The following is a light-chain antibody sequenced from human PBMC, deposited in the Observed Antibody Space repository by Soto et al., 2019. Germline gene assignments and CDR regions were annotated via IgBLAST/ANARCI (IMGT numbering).Light chain of an antibody. Sequence: EIVLTQSPDTLSLSPGERATLSCRARQSVSSYLAWYQQKPGQDPRLLIYDASNRATGIPARFSASGHGTDFTLTISCLQREDFAFYYCQQRSNWPPLFSFRPGAKVDI. CDR3: QQRSNWPPLFS. CDR2: DAS. CDR1: QSVSSY. J-gene: IGKJ3*01. V-gene: IGKV3-11*01.